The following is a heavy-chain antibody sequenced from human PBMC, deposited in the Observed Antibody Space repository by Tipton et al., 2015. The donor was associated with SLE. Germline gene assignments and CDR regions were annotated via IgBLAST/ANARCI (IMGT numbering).Heavy chain of an antibody. D-gene: IGHD5-18*01. J-gene: IGHJ5*02. CDR1: GFIFSSYG. Sequence: SLRLSCAASGFIFSSYGMHWVRQAPGKGLEWVAVIWYDGTNKYYADSVKGRFTISRDNSKNTLYLQMNNLSAADTAVYYCAKGGIQLWLDNWGQGTLVTVSS. CDR3: AKGGIQLWLDN. V-gene: IGHV3-33*06. CDR2: IWYDGTNK.